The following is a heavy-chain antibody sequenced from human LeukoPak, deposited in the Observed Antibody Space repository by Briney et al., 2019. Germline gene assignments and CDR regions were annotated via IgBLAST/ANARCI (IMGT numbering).Heavy chain of an antibody. V-gene: IGHV3-33*01. D-gene: IGHD1-26*01. CDR3: ASKGLVGAMAAFDY. CDR2: IWSDGINK. J-gene: IGHJ4*02. CDR1: GFTFSNYG. Sequence: PGGSLRLSCAASGFTFSNYGIHWVRQAPGKGLEWVAVIWSDGINKYYVDSVKGRFTISRDNSKNTLYLQMNSLRAEDTAVYYCASKGLVGAMAAFDYWGQGTLVTVSS.